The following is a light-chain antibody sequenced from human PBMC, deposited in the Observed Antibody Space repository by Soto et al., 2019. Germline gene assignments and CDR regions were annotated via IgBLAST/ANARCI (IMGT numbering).Light chain of an antibody. CDR3: QQSSITPRS. CDR2: GAS. J-gene: IGKJ1*01. V-gene: IGKV1-39*01. Sequence: DIRLTQSPSSLSASVGDRVTISCRASQSISTYLMWYHQKPGEAPNLLIYGASGLQNGVPSRFAGSGSGTEFTLTITGLQPEDFGTYYCQQSSITPRSFGQGTKVEI. CDR1: QSISTY.